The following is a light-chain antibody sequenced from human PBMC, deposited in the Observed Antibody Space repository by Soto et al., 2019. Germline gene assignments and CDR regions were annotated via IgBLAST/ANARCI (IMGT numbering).Light chain of an antibody. CDR3: LQTYSTPWT. J-gene: IGKJ1*01. CDR1: QDIRRY. Sequence: DIQMTQSPSSLSPSVGDRVTITCRASQDIRRYLSWYQQKTGTAPKFLIYSASGLHSGVPSRFSGSGPGTDFTLTISSLQPEDFATYNCLQTYSTPWTFGQGTKVEIK. CDR2: SAS. V-gene: IGKV1-39*01.